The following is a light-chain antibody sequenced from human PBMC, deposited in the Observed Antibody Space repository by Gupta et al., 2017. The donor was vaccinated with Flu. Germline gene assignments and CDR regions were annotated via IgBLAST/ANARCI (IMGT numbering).Light chain of an antibody. Sequence: TSTVAAALGNRDSITCRASQGSGSWLAWYQVKPGKAPKVLIYAATTLESGVPSRFSGSGYATDFTLTISSLQPEDFATYFCLQANSVPLTFGGGTKVEMK. CDR1: QGSGSW. J-gene: IGKJ4*01. V-gene: IGKV1-12*01. CDR3: LQANSVPLT. CDR2: AAT.